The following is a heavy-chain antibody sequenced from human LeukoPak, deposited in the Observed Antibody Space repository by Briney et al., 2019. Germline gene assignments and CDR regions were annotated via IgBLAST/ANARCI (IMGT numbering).Heavy chain of an antibody. J-gene: IGHJ4*02. Sequence: GGSLRLSCAASGFTFSSYWMSWVRQAPGKWLEWVANIKQDGSEKYYVDSVKGRFTISRDNAKNSLYLQMNSLRAEDTAVYYCARDGSDSTGYYYALWGQGTLVTVSS. CDR3: ARDGSDSTGYYYAL. V-gene: IGHV3-7*01. CDR2: IKQDGSEK. D-gene: IGHD3-22*01. CDR1: GFTFSSYW.